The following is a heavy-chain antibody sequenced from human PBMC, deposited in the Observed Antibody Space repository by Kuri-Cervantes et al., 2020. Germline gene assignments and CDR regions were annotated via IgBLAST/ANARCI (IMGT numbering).Heavy chain of an antibody. CDR2: IYHSGST. Sequence: SQILSLTCAVSGGSISSGGYSWSWIRQPPGKGLEWVGYIYHSGSTYYNPSLKSRVTISVDRSKNQFSLKLSSVTAADTAVYYCARVSSSSYWFDPWGQGTLVTVSS. V-gene: IGHV4-30-2*01. CDR3: ARVSSSSYWFDP. D-gene: IGHD6-13*01. J-gene: IGHJ5*02. CDR1: GGSISSGGYS.